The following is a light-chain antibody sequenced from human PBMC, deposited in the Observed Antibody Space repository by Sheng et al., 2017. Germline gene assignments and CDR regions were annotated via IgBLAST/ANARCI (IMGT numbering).Light chain of an antibody. V-gene: IGKV1-33*01. CDR2: DAS. Sequence: DIQMTQSPSSLSASVGDRVTITCRASQDISKYLNWYQQKPGKAPKLLISDASNLETGVPSRFSGSRSGADFTFTISSLQPEDFATYYCQQANSFPLTFGGGTKVEIK. J-gene: IGKJ4*01. CDR1: QDISKY. CDR3: QQANSFPLT.